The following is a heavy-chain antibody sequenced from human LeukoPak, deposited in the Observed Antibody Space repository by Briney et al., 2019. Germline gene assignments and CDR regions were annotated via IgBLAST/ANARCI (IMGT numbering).Heavy chain of an antibody. CDR3: ARGGTYLNRVYYFDY. J-gene: IGHJ4*02. Sequence: SETLSLTCTVSGYSISGGYYWGWIRQPPGKGLEWIGSIYHSVGTYYNPSLKSRVTISVDTSKNQFSLNLYSVTAADTAVYYCARGGTYLNRVYYFDYWGQGTLVTVSS. D-gene: IGHD3-16*01. CDR2: IYHSVGT. CDR1: GYSISGGYY. V-gene: IGHV4-38-2*02.